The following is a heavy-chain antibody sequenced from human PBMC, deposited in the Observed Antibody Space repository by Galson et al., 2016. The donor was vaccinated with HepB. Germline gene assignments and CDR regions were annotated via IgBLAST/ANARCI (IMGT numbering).Heavy chain of an antibody. V-gene: IGHV3-9*01. CDR2: ISWSSGTI. CDR1: GFTFKDYA. Sequence: SLRLSCAASGFTFKDYAMHWVRQAPGKGLEWVAGISWSSGTIGYVDSVKGRFTISRDNAKNSLSLQMSSLRVADTALYFCAKSGIVGATYWYFDLWGRGTLVTVSS. CDR3: AKSGIVGATYWYFDL. D-gene: IGHD1-26*01. J-gene: IGHJ2*01.